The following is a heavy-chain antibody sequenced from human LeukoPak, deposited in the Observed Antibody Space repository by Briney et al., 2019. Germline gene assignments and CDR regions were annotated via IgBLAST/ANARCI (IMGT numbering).Heavy chain of an antibody. CDR3: ARGRWLRSAFDY. CDR2: INHSGST. J-gene: IGHJ4*02. CDR1: GGSFSGYY. V-gene: IGHV4-34*01. Sequence: SETLSLTCAVYGGSFSGYYWSWVRQPPGKGLEWIGEINHSGSTNYNPSLKSRVTISVDTSKNQFSLKLSSVTAADTAVYYCARGRWLRSAFDYWGQGTLVTVSS. D-gene: IGHD5-12*01.